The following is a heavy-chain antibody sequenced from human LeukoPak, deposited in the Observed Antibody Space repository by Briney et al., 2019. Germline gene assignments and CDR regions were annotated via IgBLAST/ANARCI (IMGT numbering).Heavy chain of an antibody. D-gene: IGHD2-8*02. Sequence: GGSLRLSCAASGFTLSSYWMHWVRQVPGKGLVWVSRIDTDAIKTNYADSVRGRFTISRDNAKNTLYLQMNSLRAEDTAVYYCTRGLLGIDYWGQGALVTVSS. V-gene: IGHV3-74*01. CDR3: TRGLLGIDY. J-gene: IGHJ4*02. CDR2: IDTDAIKT. CDR1: GFTLSSYW.